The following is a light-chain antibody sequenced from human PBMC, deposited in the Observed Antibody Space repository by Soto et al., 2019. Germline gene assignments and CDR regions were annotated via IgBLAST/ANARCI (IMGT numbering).Light chain of an antibody. CDR3: QQYGSSPLT. J-gene: IGKJ4*01. Sequence: EIVLTQTPGTLSLSPGERATLSGRASQSVSRNYLAWYQQKPGQAPRLLIYVASSRATGIPDRFTGSGSGTDFTLTIRRLEPEDFAVYYCQQYGSSPLTFGGGTKVEIK. CDR1: QSVSRNY. V-gene: IGKV3-20*01. CDR2: VAS.